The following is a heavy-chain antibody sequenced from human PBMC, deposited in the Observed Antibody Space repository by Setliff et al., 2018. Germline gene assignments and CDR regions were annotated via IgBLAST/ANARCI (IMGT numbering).Heavy chain of an antibody. V-gene: IGHV4-59*12. D-gene: IGHD6-19*01. CDR1: GTSISRYY. Sequence: SETLSLTCTVSGTSISRYYWSWIRQSPGKGLEWIGYVYYTGGTNYNPSLKSRVTMSIDTSKKQFSLKLNSVTAADMAVYYCAREQWLDPPGYYYMDVWAKGTTVTVSS. J-gene: IGHJ6*03. CDR2: VYYTGGT. CDR3: AREQWLDPPGYYYMDV.